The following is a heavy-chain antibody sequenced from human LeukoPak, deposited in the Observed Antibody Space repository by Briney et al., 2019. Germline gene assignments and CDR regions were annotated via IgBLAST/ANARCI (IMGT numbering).Heavy chain of an antibody. Sequence: PGGSLRLSCAASGFTFSAYEMNWVRQAPGKGLEWVAFIRYDGSNKYYADSVKGRFIISRDNSKSTLYLQMNSLRDDDTAVYYCAKTNVATINSFEYWGQGTLVTVSS. CDR1: GFTFSAYE. CDR2: IRYDGSNK. J-gene: IGHJ4*02. CDR3: AKTNVATINSFEY. V-gene: IGHV3-30*02. D-gene: IGHD5-12*01.